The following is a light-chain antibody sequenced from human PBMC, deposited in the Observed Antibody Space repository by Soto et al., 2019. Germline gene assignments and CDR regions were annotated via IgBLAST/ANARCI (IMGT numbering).Light chain of an antibody. Sequence: EILLTQSPATLSFSPGGRATLSCRASQSVSSYLAWYQQKPGQAPRLLIYDASNRATGIPARFSGSGSGTDFSLTISRLEPEDSAVYYCQQYGSSLLTFGGGTKVDIK. CDR3: QQYGSSLLT. V-gene: IGKV3-20*01. CDR2: DAS. CDR1: QSVSSY. J-gene: IGKJ4*01.